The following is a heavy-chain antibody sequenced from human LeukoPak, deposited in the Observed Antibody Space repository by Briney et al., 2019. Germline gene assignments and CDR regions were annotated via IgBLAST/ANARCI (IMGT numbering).Heavy chain of an antibody. CDR1: EYTFTGYF. Sequence: ASVTVSCTASEYTFTGYFMHWVRQAPGQGLEWMGWINPNSGGTNYAQKSQGRVTMTRDTSISTVYMELSSLRSDDTAVYYCATGDDYFDYWGQGTLVTVSS. J-gene: IGHJ4*02. V-gene: IGHV1-2*02. CDR2: INPNSGGT. D-gene: IGHD4-17*01. CDR3: ATGDDYFDY.